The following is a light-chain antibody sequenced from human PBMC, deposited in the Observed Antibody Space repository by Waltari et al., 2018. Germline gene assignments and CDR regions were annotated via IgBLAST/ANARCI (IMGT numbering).Light chain of an antibody. Sequence: EIVLPQSPATLSLSPGERATLSCRASQSVSSYLAWYQQKPGQAPRLLINDASNRATGIPARFSGGGSGADFTLTISSLEPEDFAVYYCQQYYVFPRTFGPGTKVTIK. CDR2: DAS. CDR3: QQYYVFPRT. J-gene: IGKJ1*01. V-gene: IGKV3-11*01. CDR1: QSVSSY.